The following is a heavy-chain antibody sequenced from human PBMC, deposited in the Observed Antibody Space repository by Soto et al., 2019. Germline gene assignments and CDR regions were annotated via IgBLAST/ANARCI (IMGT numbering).Heavy chain of an antibody. Sequence: SETLSLTCTVSGGSISSGDYYWSWIRQPPGKGLEWIGYIYYSGSTYYNPSLKSRVTISVDTSKNQFSLKLSSVTAADTAVYYWASRDKAMFSLDYWGQGTLVTVSS. CDR3: ASRDKAMFSLDY. CDR1: GGSISSGDYY. D-gene: IGHD5-18*01. CDR2: IYYSGST. J-gene: IGHJ4*02. V-gene: IGHV4-30-4*01.